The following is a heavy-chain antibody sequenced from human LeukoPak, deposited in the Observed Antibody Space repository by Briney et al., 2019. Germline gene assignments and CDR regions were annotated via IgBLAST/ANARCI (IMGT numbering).Heavy chain of an antibody. D-gene: IGHD3-3*01. CDR1: GFTFSSYA. CDR2: ISGSGGST. Sequence: PGGSLRLSCAASGFTFSSYAMSWVRQAPGKGLKWVSAISGSGGSTYYADSVKGRFTISRDNSKNTLYLQMNSLRAEDTAVYYCAKDQWSGYYSDYYYYMDVWGKGTTVTVSS. V-gene: IGHV3-23*01. J-gene: IGHJ6*03. CDR3: AKDQWSGYYSDYYYYMDV.